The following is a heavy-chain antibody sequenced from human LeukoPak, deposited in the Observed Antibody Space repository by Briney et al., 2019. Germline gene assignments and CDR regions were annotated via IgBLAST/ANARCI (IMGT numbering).Heavy chain of an antibody. Sequence: SETLSLTCAVYGGSFSGYYWSWIRQPPGKGLEWIGEINHSGSTNYNPSLKSRVTISVDTSKNQFSLKLSSVTAADTAVYYCARGAAKPVYGDHTSFDYWGQGTLVTVSS. CDR3: ARGAAKPVYGDHTSFDY. J-gene: IGHJ4*02. CDR2: INHSGST. D-gene: IGHD4-17*01. CDR1: GGSFSGYY. V-gene: IGHV4-34*01.